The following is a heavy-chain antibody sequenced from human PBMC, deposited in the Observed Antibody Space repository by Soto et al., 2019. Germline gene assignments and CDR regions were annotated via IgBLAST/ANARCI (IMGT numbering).Heavy chain of an antibody. J-gene: IGHJ4*02. CDR1: GGSISSYY. CDR2: IYYSGST. Sequence: SETLSLTCTVSGGSISSYYWSWIRQPPGKGLEWIGYIYYSGSTNYNPSLKSRVTISVDTSKNQFSLKLRSVTAADTAVSYCARGMDSYCPFGDYWGQGTLVTVSS. V-gene: IGHV4-59*01. CDR3: ARGMDSYCPFGDY. D-gene: IGHD5-18*01.